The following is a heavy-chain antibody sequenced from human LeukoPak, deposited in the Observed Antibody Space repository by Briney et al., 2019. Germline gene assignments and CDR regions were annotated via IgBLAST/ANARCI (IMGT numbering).Heavy chain of an antibody. D-gene: IGHD6-13*01. V-gene: IGHV4-59*01. CDR1: GGSISSYY. CDR3: ARVTGYVMEDYFDY. CDR2: IYYSGST. Sequence: SETLSLTRTVSGGSISSYYWSWIRQPPGKGLEWIGYIYYSGSTNYNPSLKSRVTISVDTSKNQFSLRLSSVTAADTAVYYCARVTGYVMEDYFDYWGQGTLVSLSS. J-gene: IGHJ4*02.